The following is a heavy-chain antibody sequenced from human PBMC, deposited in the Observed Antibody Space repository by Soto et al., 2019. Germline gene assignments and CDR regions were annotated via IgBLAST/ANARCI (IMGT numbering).Heavy chain of an antibody. CDR1: GYTFTSYA. CDR3: ATLGGFYDILTGYYNRYFDY. Sequence: GASVKVSCKASGYTFTSYAMHWVRQAPGQRLEWMGWINAGNGNTKYSQKFQGRVTITRDTSASTAYMELSSLRSEDTAVYYCATLGGFYDILTGYYNRYFDYWGQGTLVTVSS. D-gene: IGHD3-9*01. V-gene: IGHV1-3*01. CDR2: INAGNGNT. J-gene: IGHJ4*02.